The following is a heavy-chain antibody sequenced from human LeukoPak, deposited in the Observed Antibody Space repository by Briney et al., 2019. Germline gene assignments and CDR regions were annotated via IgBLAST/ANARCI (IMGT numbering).Heavy chain of an antibody. CDR1: GGSFSGYY. V-gene: IGHV4-59*01. Sequence: XETLSLTCAVYGGSFSGYYWSWIRQPPGRGLEWIGYIYYSGSTNYNPSLKSRVTISVDTSKNQFSLKLSSVTAADTAVYYCARDLSFGVVTMPWFDPWGQGTLVTVSS. CDR3: ARDLSFGVVTMPWFDP. CDR2: IYYSGST. J-gene: IGHJ5*02. D-gene: IGHD3-3*01.